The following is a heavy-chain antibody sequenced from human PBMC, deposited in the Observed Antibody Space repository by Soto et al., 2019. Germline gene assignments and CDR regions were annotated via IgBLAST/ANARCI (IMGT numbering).Heavy chain of an antibody. Sequence: GSLRLSCAASGFTFSDYYMSWVRQPPGKGLEWIGSIYYSGSTYYNPSLKSRVTISVDTSKNHFSLKLSSVTAADTAVYYCARHLGEGYFDYWGQGTLVTVSS. J-gene: IGHJ4*02. CDR1: GFTFSDYY. CDR2: IYYSGST. CDR3: ARHLGEGYFDY. V-gene: IGHV4-39*01.